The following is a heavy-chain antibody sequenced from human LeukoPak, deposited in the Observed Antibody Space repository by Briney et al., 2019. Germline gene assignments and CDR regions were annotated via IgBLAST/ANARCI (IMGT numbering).Heavy chain of an antibody. CDR2: IYDNGST. D-gene: IGHD6-13*01. Sequence: PSETLSLTCTVSGASIRSGDYYWSWIRQPPGKGLEWIGYIYDNGSTNYNPSLKSRVTISVDTSKNQFSLKLSSVTAADTAVYYCARGAKMARYSSSWYHYYYYGMDVWGQGTTVTVSS. CDR1: GASIRSGDYY. J-gene: IGHJ6*02. V-gene: IGHV4-30-4*01. CDR3: ARGAKMARYSSSWYHYYYYGMDV.